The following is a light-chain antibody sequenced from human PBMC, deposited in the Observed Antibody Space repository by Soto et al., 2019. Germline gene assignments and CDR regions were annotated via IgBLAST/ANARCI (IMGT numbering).Light chain of an antibody. CDR1: QSVNTY. CDR2: EAS. V-gene: IGKV3-11*01. Sequence: EIVLTQAPATLSLSPGEGATLSCRASQSVNTYLAWYQQKHGQAPRLLNSEASRMATGITARFSGSGSGTDFTPTMSSLEPDDFAVSYCQQGGSFGGGTKVEIK. CDR3: QQGGS. J-gene: IGKJ4*01.